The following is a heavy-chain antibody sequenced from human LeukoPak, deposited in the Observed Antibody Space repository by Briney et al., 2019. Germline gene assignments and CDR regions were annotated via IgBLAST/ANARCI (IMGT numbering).Heavy chain of an antibody. Sequence: SVKVSCKASGYTFTSYAISWVRQAPGQGLEWMGGIIPIFGTANYAQKSQGRVTITADESTSTAYMELSSLRSEDTAVYYCARELYCSSTSCPTIFDYWGQGTLVTVSS. CDR3: ARELYCSSTSCPTIFDY. CDR1: GYTFTSYA. D-gene: IGHD2-2*01. CDR2: IIPIFGTA. V-gene: IGHV1-69*13. J-gene: IGHJ4*02.